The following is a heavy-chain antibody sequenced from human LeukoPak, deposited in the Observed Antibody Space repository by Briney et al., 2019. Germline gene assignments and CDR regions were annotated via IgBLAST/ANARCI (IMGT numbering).Heavy chain of an antibody. CDR2: IYNAGATT. CDR3: VRVVAAKETY. Sequence: PGGSLRLSCAASGFTFSNYAMSWVRRPPGKGLEWVSEIYNAGATTYYGDYVKGRFTISRDNSKNTLYLQMSRLRAEDTAIYYCVRVVAAKETYWGQGILVTVSS. D-gene: IGHD2-15*01. V-gene: IGHV3-23*01. J-gene: IGHJ4*02. CDR1: GFTFSNYA.